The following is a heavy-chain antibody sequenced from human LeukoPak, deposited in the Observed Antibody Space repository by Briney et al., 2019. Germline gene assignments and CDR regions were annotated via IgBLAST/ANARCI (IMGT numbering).Heavy chain of an antibody. CDR2: IYYTGPT. CDR1: GASISGSRYY. V-gene: IGHV4-39*07. D-gene: IGHD6-13*01. Sequence: SETLSLTCTVSGASISGSRYYWGWIRQPPGKGLEWIGNIYYTGPTYYNASLESRVTISLDTSKNQFSLKLSSVTAADTAVYYCARDRGAAAGIDYWGQGTLVTVSS. CDR3: ARDRGAAAGIDY. J-gene: IGHJ4*02.